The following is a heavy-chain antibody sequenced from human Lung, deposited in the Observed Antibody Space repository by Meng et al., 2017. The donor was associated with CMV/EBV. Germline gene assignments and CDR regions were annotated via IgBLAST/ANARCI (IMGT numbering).Heavy chain of an antibody. CDR2: ISSSSSTI. CDR1: GFTFSSYS. D-gene: IGHD3-3*01. V-gene: IGHV3-48*04. J-gene: IGHJ4*02. CDR3: ARVENYDFWSGYYSFPYYFDY. Sequence: ESXKISXAASGFTFSSYSMNWVRQAPGKGLEWVSYISSSSSTIYYADSVKGRFTISRDNAKNSLYLQMNSLRAEDTAVYYCARVENYDFWSGYYSFPYYFDYWGQGNXVTGYS.